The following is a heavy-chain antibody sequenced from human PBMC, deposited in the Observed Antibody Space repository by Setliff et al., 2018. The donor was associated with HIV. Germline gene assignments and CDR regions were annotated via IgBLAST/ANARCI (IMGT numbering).Heavy chain of an antibody. CDR2: IYYSGST. J-gene: IGHJ5*02. Sequence: SETLSLTCTVSGGPISSSSYYWGWIRQPPGKGLEWIGSIYYSGSTYYNPSLKSRVTISLDTSKNQFSLKLSSVTAADTAVYYCARTIGYCSITSCENWFDPWGQGTLVTVSS. D-gene: IGHD2-2*01. CDR3: ARTIGYCSITSCENWFDP. V-gene: IGHV4-39*07. CDR1: GGPISSSSYY.